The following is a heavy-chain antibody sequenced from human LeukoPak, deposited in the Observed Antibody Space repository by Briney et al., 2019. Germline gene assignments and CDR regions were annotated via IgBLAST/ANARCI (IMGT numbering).Heavy chain of an antibody. Sequence: ASVKVSCKASGGTFSSYAISWVRQAPGQGLEWMGGIIPIFGTANYAQKFQGRVTMTRDTSISTAYMELSRLRSDDTAVYYCARSRPSIAVAGTDYWGQGTLVTVSS. CDR3: ARSRPSIAVAGTDY. V-gene: IGHV1-69*05. CDR2: IIPIFGTA. D-gene: IGHD6-19*01. J-gene: IGHJ4*02. CDR1: GGTFSSYA.